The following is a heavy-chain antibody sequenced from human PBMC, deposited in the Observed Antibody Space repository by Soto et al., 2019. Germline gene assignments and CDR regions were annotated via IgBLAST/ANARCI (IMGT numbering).Heavy chain of an antibody. CDR3: ATVRTTLDFYYYYMDV. D-gene: IGHD1-7*01. J-gene: IGHJ6*03. V-gene: IGHV4-59*08. Sequence: QVQLQESGPGLVKPSETLSLTCTVSGDSISDDYWTWIRQPPGKALEWIGYVYYSGSTSYNPSFKSRVTIAVDTSKTQFSLKLNSVTAADTAVYYCATVRTTLDFYYYYMDVWGIGTTVTVSS. CDR1: GDSISDDY. CDR2: VYYSGST.